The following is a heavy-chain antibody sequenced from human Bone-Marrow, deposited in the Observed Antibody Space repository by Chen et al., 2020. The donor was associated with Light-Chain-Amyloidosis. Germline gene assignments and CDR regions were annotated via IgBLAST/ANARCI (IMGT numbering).Heavy chain of an antibody. Sequence: QLQLQESGPGLVKPSETLSLTCTVSGGSISSSSYYWGWIRQPPGKGLEWIGSIYYSGSTYYNPSLKSRVTISVDTSTNQFSLKLSSVTAADTAVYYCARDPYDYVWGSYRPNNNWFDPWGQGTLVTVSS. CDR1: GGSISSSSYY. J-gene: IGHJ5*02. CDR3: ARDPYDYVWGSYRPNNNWFDP. V-gene: IGHV4-39*07. D-gene: IGHD3-16*02. CDR2: IYYSGST.